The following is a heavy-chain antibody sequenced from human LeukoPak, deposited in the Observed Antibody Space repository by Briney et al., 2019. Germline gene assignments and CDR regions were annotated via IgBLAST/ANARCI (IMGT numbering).Heavy chain of an antibody. Sequence: GRSLRLSCAASGFTFRRYAMHWVRQAPGKGLEWVAASSFDETYKFYADSVKGRFIISRDNSNNTLSLEMNSLRTEDTAVYFCARGKGGPFKYWGQGTLVTVSS. CDR1: GFTFRRYA. J-gene: IGHJ4*02. CDR3: ARGKGGPFKY. V-gene: IGHV3-30*01. CDR2: SSFDETYK. D-gene: IGHD2-15*01.